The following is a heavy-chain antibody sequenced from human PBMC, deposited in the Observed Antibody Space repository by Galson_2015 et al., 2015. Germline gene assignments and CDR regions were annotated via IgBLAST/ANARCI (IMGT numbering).Heavy chain of an antibody. V-gene: IGHV1-3*01. CDR1: GYTFTRYG. CDR3: ARDHSSGWYNDWLDP. D-gene: IGHD6-19*01. CDR2: INAGSGEA. J-gene: IGHJ5*02. Sequence: SCKATGYTFTRYGVHWVRQAPGQRLEWMGYINAGSGEAKYSQTFQGRVSITRDTSATTVYMELRSLRYEDTAVYFCARDHSSGWYNDWLDPWGQGTLVTVSS.